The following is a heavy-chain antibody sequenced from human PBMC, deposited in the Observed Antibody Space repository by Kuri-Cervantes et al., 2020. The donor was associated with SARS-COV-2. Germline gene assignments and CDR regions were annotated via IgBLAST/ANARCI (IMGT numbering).Heavy chain of an antibody. CDR2: IIPIFGTA. Sequence: SVKVSCKASGYTFTSYGISWVRQAPGQGLEWMGGIIPIFGTANYAQKFQGRVTITTDESTSTAYMELSSLRSEDTAVYYCTTLIDYWGQGALVTVSS. J-gene: IGHJ4*02. V-gene: IGHV1-69*05. CDR3: TTLIDY. CDR1: GYTFTSYG.